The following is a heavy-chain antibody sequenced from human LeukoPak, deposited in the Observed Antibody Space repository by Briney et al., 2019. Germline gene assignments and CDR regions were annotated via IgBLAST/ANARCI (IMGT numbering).Heavy chain of an antibody. CDR2: INWNGGST. CDR3: ARDPQIGSSGNFDY. D-gene: IGHD3-22*01. CDR1: GFTFDDYG. Sequence: GGSLRLSCAASGFTFDDYGMSWVRQAPGKGLEWVSGINWNGGSTGYADPAKGRFTISRDNAKNSLYLQMNSLRAEDTALYYCARDPQIGSSGNFDYWGQGTLVTVSS. J-gene: IGHJ4*02. V-gene: IGHV3-20*04.